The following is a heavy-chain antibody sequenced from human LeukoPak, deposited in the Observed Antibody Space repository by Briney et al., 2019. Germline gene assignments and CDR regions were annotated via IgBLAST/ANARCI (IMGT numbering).Heavy chain of an antibody. Sequence: GSLRLSCAASGFTFSSYTMSWVRQHPGKGLEWIGYISYTGSTHYNPSLESRVTISVDPEDTSRKQFFLRLTSLTAADTAVYYCARQYSPDSSGLTPWGQGTLVTVSS. J-gene: IGHJ5*02. V-gene: IGHV4-59*08. CDR2: ISYTGST. CDR1: GFTFSSYT. D-gene: IGHD3-22*01. CDR3: ARQYSPDSSGLTP.